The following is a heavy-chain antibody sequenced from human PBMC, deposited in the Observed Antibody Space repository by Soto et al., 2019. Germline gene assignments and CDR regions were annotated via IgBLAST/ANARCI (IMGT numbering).Heavy chain of an antibody. CDR3: GASDSSGYYSPAY. D-gene: IGHD3-22*01. V-gene: IGHV4-31*03. CDR2: IYYSGST. CDR1: GGSISSGGYY. Sequence: SETLSLTCTVSGGSISSGGYYWSWIRQHPGEGLEWIGYIYYSGSTYHNPSLKSRVTISVDTSKNQFSLKLSSVTAADTAVYYCGASDSSGYYSPAYWGQGTLVTVSS. J-gene: IGHJ4*02.